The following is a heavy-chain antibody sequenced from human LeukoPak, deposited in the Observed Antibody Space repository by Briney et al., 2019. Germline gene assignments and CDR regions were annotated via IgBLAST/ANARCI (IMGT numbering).Heavy chain of an antibody. J-gene: IGHJ6*02. CDR3: ARDGGGYYGMDV. CDR1: GXSISSYY. V-gene: IGHV4-59*01. D-gene: IGHD3-16*01. CDR2: IYYSGST. Sequence: SETLSLTCTVSGXSISSYYWSWIRQPPGKGLEWIGYIYYSGSTNYNPSLKSRVTISVDTSKNQFSLKLSSVTAADTAVYYCARDGGGYYGMDVWGQGTTVTVSS.